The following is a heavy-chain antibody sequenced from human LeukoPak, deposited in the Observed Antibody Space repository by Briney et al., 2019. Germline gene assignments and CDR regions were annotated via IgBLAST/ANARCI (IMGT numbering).Heavy chain of an antibody. CDR1: GYTFTGYY. J-gene: IGHJ4*02. CDR2: IIPSGGSI. Sequence: ASVKVSCKASGYTFTGYYMHWVRQAPGQGLEWMGIIIPSGGSITYAQKFQGRVTMTRDTSTSTVYMELSSLRSEDTAVYYCARDLDIAAAGPFDYWGQGTLVTVSS. CDR3: ARDLDIAAAGPFDY. D-gene: IGHD6-13*01. V-gene: IGHV1-46*01.